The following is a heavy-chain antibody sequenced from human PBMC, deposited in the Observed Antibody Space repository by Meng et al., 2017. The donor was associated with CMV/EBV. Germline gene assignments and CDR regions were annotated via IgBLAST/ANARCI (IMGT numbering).Heavy chain of an antibody. Sequence: SCAISGDSVSSNSAAWNWIRQSPSRGLEWLGRTYYRSKWYNDYAVSVKSRITINPDTSKIQFSLQLNSVTPEDTAVYYCARDSEQLVSFDYWGQGTLVTVSS. J-gene: IGHJ4*02. V-gene: IGHV6-1*01. CDR1: GDSVSSNSAA. CDR2: TYYRSKWYN. D-gene: IGHD6-6*01. CDR3: ARDSEQLVSFDY.